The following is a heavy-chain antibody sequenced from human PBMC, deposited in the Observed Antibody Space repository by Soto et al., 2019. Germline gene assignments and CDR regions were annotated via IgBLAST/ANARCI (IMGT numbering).Heavy chain of an antibody. V-gene: IGHV3-66*01. CDR2: IYSGGST. Sequence: GGSLRLSCAASGFTVSSNYMSWVRQAPGKGLEWVSVIYSGGSTYYADSVKGRFTISRDNSKNTLYLQMNSLRAEDTAVYYCARVALWMVRGDDAFDIWGQGTMVTVSS. CDR1: GFTVSSNY. J-gene: IGHJ3*02. CDR3: ARVALWMVRGDDAFDI. D-gene: IGHD3-10*01.